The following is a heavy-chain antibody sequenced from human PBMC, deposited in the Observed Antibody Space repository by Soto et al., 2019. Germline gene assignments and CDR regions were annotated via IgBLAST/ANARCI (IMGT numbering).Heavy chain of an antibody. CDR1: GASISGFY. CDR2: IYATGTT. CDR3: VRDGTKTLRDWFDP. V-gene: IGHV4-4*07. Sequence: SEILSLTCTVSGASISGFYWSWIRKSAGKGLEWIGRIYATGTTDYNPSLKSRVMMSVDTSKKQFSLKLRSVTAADTAVYYCVRDGTKTLRDWFDPWGQGISVTVSS. D-gene: IGHD1-1*01. J-gene: IGHJ5*02.